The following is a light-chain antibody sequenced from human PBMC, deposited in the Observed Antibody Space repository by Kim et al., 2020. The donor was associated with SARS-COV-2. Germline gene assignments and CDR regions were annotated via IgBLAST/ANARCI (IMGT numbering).Light chain of an antibody. CDR1: VLAKKY. CDR3: YSATDNNRV. CDR2: KHS. Sequence: SVSPGQTARIACSGDVLAKKYARWFQQKPGQAPVLVIYKHSERPSGIPERFSGSSSGTTVTLTISGAQVEDEADYYCYSATDNNRVFGGGTQLTVL. J-gene: IGLJ3*02. V-gene: IGLV3-27*01.